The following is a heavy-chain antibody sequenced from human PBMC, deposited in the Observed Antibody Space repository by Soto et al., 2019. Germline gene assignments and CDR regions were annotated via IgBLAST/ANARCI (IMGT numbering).Heavy chain of an antibody. V-gene: IGHV1-3*01. D-gene: IGHD5-18*01. CDR2: INAGNGNT. CDR1: GYTFTSYA. CDR3: ARRSPGSHSYGLDY. Sequence: ASVKVSCKASGYTFTSYAMHWVRQAPGQRLEWMGWINAGNGNTKYSQKFQGRVTITRDTSASTAYMELSSLRSEDTAVYYRARRSPGSHSYGLDYWGQGTLVTVSS. J-gene: IGHJ4*02.